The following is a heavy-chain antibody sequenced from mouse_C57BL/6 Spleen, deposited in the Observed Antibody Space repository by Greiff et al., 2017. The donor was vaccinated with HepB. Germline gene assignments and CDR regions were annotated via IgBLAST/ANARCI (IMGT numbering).Heavy chain of an antibody. CDR1: GYTFTSYG. D-gene: IGHD1-1*01. V-gene: IGHV1-81*01. CDR2: IYPRSGNT. Sequence: QVQLQQSGAELARPGASVKLSCKASGYTFTSYGISWVKQRTGQGLEWIGEIYPRSGNTYYNEKFKGKATLTADKSSSTAYMELRSLTSEDSAGYFWARTPITTVVATRGFDYWGQGTTLTVSS. J-gene: IGHJ2*01. CDR3: ARTPITTVVATRGFDY.